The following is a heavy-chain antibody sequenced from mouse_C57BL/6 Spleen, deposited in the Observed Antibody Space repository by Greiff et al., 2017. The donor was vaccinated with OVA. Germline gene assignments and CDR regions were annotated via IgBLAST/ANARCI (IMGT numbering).Heavy chain of an antibody. D-gene: IGHD1-1*01. J-gene: IGHJ1*03. CDR3: AREGYGRRYFDV. CDR2: IDPSDSET. V-gene: IGHV1-52*01. Sequence: VQLQQPGAELVRPGSSVKLSCKASGYTFTSYWMHWVKQRPIQGLEWIGNIDPSDSETHYNQKFKDKATLTVDKSSSTAYMQLSSLTSEDSAVYYCAREGYGRRYFDVWGTGTTVTVSS. CDR1: GYTFTSYW.